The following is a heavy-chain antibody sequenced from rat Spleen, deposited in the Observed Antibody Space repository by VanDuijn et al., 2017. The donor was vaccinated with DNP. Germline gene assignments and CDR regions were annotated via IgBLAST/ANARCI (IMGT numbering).Heavy chain of an antibody. D-gene: IGHD4-3*01. J-gene: IGHJ2*01. Sequence: EVQLVESGGGLVQPGRSMKLSCVASGFIFSSFPMAWVRQAPTKGLEWVATISTSGDSTYYRDSVKGRFTISRDNAKSTLYLQMNSLRSEDMATYYCASWGIRAYYFDSWGQGVMVTVSS. CDR3: ASWGIRAYYFDS. CDR2: ISTSGDST. CDR1: GFIFSSFP. V-gene: IGHV5-46*01.